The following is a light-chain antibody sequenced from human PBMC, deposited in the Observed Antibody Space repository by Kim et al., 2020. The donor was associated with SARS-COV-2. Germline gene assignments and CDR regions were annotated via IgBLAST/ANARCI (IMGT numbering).Light chain of an antibody. CDR1: SLRSYY. J-gene: IGLJ1*01. CDR2: GQN. Sequence: SSELTQDPTVSVALGQTVRITCQGDSLRSYYASWYQLKPGQAPVLVIYGQNSRPSGIPDRFSGSSSGNTASLTITGSQAEDEADYYCSARDSSRNPVFGAGTKVTVL. V-gene: IGLV3-19*01. CDR3: SARDSSRNPV.